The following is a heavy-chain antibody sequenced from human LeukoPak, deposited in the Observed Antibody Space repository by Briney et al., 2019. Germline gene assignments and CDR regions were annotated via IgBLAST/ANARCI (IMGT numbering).Heavy chain of an antibody. D-gene: IGHD3-3*01. Sequence: PGGSLRLSCAAPGFTFSSYSMNWVRQAPGKGLEWVSVISGSGATIEYADSAKGRFTISRDNSKNTLHLQMNSLRAEDTAVYFCAMSLEWLSLFDYWGQGTLVTVSS. J-gene: IGHJ4*02. CDR2: ISGSGATI. CDR1: GFTFSSYS. CDR3: AMSLEWLSLFDY. V-gene: IGHV3-23*01.